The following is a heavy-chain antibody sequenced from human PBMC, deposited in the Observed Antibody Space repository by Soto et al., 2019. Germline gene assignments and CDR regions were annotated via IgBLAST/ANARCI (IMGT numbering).Heavy chain of an antibody. CDR3: AVRGYSGYDY. D-gene: IGHD5-12*01. V-gene: IGHV4-34*01. CDR1: GGSFSGYY. Sequence: ASETLSLTCAGYGGSFSGYYWSWIRQPPGKGLEWIGEINHSGSTNYNPSLKSRVTISVDTSKNQLSLKLSSVTAADTAVYYCAVRGYSGYDYWGQGTLVTVSS. CDR2: INHSGST. J-gene: IGHJ4*02.